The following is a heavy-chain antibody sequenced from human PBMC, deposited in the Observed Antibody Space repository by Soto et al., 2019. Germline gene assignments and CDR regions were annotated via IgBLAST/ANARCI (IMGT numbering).Heavy chain of an antibody. CDR1: GGSISSSSYH. J-gene: IGHJ4*02. Sequence: PSETLSLTCTVSGGSISSSSYHWGWIRQPPGKGLEWIGSVFYLGRTYNNPSLRSRVTMSVDTSKNQFSLNLSSLTVLDTAAYYCARQGGSGTYYNGLDYFDYWGQGTLVTVSS. D-gene: IGHD3-10*01. CDR3: ARQGGSGTYYNGLDYFDY. V-gene: IGHV4-39*01. CDR2: VFYLGRT.